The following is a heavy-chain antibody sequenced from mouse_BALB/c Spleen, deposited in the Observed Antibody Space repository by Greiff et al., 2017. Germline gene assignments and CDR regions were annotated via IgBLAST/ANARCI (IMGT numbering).Heavy chain of an antibody. CDR2: ILPGSGST. V-gene: IGHV1-9*01. CDR3: ARSMHYDYFDN. CDR1: GYTFSSYW. Sequence: QVQLQQSGAELMKPGASVKISCKATGYTFSSYWIEWVKQRPGHGLEWIGEILPGSGSTNYNEKFKGKATFTADTSSNTAYMQLSSLTSEDSAVYYCARSMHYDYFDNWGQGTTLTVSS. D-gene: IGHD6-5*01. J-gene: IGHJ2*01.